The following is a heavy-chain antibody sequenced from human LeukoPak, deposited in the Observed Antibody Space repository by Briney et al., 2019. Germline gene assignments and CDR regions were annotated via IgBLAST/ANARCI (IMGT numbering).Heavy chain of an antibody. Sequence: GGSLRLSCAASGFTFSTHVLHWVRQAPGKGLEWVAVLSDDGSTGYYAQSVEGRFTISRDNSKNTLYLQMNSLRAEDTAVYYCAKVRRHGSGVDYWGQGTLVTVSS. V-gene: IGHV3-30*04. J-gene: IGHJ4*02. CDR3: AKVRRHGSGVDY. CDR1: GFTFSTHV. CDR2: LSDDGSTG. D-gene: IGHD3-10*01.